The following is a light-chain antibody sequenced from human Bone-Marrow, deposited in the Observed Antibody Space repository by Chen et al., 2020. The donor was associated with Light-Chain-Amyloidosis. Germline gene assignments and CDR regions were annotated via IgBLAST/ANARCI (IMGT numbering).Light chain of an antibody. CDR1: NIGSTS. J-gene: IGLJ3*02. V-gene: IGLV3-21*02. Sequence: SYVLTQPSSVPVAPGQTATLAGGGNNIGSTSVHWYQQTPGQAPLLVVYDDSDRPSGIPERLSGSNSGNTATLTISRVEAGDEADYYCQVWDRSSDRPVFGGGTKLTVL. CDR3: QVWDRSSDRPV. CDR2: DDS.